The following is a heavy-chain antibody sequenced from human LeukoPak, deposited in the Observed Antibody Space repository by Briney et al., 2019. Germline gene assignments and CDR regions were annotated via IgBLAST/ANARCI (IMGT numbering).Heavy chain of an antibody. V-gene: IGHV4-4*07. D-gene: IGHD3-22*01. CDR2: IYTSGST. J-gene: IGHJ4*02. CDR3: AGDTYYYDSSGYNYFDY. Sequence: PSETLSLTCTVSGGSISSYYWSWIRQPAGKGLEWIGRIYTSGSTNYNPSLKSRVTMSVDTSKNQFSLKLSSVTAADTAVYYCAGDTYYYDSSGYNYFDYWGQGTLVTVSS. CDR1: GGSISSYY.